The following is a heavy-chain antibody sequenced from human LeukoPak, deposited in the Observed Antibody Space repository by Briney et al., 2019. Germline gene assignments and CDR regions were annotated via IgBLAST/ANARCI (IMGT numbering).Heavy chain of an antibody. D-gene: IGHD1-26*01. Sequence: GGSLRLSCAASGFTFSDAWMSRVRQAPGKGLEWVGRIKSKTDGGTTDYAAPVKGRFTISRDDSKNTLYLQMNSLKTEDTAVYYCTTRGGSFSIFDYWGQGTLVTVSS. V-gene: IGHV3-15*01. CDR2: IKSKTDGGTT. CDR1: GFTFSDAW. J-gene: IGHJ4*02. CDR3: TTRGGSFSIFDY.